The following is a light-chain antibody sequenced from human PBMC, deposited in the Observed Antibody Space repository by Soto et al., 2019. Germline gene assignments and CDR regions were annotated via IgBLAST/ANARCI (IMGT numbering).Light chain of an antibody. Sequence: QSVLTQPASVSGSPGQSITISCTRTSSDVGSYNFVSWYQQHPGKVPKVMIYEVSKRPSGVSDRFSGSKSGNTASLTISGLQAEDEADYYCCADAGRSTYFFGTGTKVTVL. J-gene: IGLJ1*01. V-gene: IGLV2-23*02. CDR1: SSDVGSYNF. CDR2: EVS. CDR3: CADAGRSTYF.